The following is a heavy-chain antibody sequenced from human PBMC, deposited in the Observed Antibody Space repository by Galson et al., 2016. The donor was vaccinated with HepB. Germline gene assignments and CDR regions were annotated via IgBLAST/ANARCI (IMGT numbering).Heavy chain of an antibody. CDR3: AKEGGNCGGDCYSADSFNI. D-gene: IGHD2-21*02. J-gene: IGHJ3*02. CDR2: IRLSGSST. V-gene: IGHV3-23*01. CDR1: GFIFSNYD. Sequence: SLRLSCAGSGFIFSNYDMGWVRQAPGEGLEWVSGIRLSGSSTYYTNSVKGRFTISRDDSKNTLYLQMNSLRDEDTAIYYCAKEGGNCGGDCYSADSFNIWGQGTLVTVSS.